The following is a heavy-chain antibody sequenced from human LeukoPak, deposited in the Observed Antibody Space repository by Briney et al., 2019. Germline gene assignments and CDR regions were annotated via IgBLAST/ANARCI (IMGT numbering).Heavy chain of an antibody. CDR2: IGTAGDT. D-gene: IGHD6-19*01. CDR1: GFTFSSYD. Sequence: GGYLRLSCAASGFTFSSYDMHWVRQATGKGLEWVSAIGTAGDTYYPGSVKGRFTISRENAKNSLYLQMNSLRAEDTAVYYCARETGSGWYFDYWGQGTLVTVSS. J-gene: IGHJ4*02. V-gene: IGHV3-13*01. CDR3: ARETGSGWYFDY.